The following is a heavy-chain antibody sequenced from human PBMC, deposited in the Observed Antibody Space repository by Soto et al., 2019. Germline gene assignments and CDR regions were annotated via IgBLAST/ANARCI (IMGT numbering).Heavy chain of an antibody. D-gene: IGHD2-21*02. CDR1: GGSGGSFSGYY. V-gene: IGHV4-59*02. CDR2: MYNTGST. CDR3: ARDLWGYCGTDCYPLDV. Sequence: SETLSLTCAVYGGSGGSFSGYYWSWIRQPPGKGLEWIGYMYNTGSTVYNPSFKSRVTISVDTSKNQFSLKLNSVTAADTAVYYCARDLWGYCGTDCYPLDVWGQGTTVTVSS. J-gene: IGHJ6*02.